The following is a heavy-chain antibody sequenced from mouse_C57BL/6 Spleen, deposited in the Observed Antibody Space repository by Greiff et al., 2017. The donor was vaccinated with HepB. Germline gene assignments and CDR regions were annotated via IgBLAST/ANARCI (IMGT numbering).Heavy chain of an antibody. D-gene: IGHD1-1*01. CDR1: GYTFTSYW. V-gene: IGHV1-52*01. CDR2: IDPSDSET. J-gene: IGHJ4*01. Sequence: QVQLQQPGAELVRPGSSVKLSCKASGYTFTSYWMHWVKQRPIQGLEWIGNIDPSDSETHYNQKFKDKATLTVDKSSSTAYMQLSSLTSEDSAVYYCARLGGSSDYAMDDWGQGTSVTVSS. CDR3: ARLGGSSDYAMDD.